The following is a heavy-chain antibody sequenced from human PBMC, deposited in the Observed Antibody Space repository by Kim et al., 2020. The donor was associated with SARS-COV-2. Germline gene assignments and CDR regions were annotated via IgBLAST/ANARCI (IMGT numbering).Heavy chain of an antibody. CDR2: ISRSGAAT. D-gene: IGHD2-2*02. V-gene: IGHV3-23*01. Sequence: GGSLSLSCAASGFTFSSYAMSWVRHAPVKGLEWVSTISRSGAATYYADSVKGRFTISRDNSKNTLYLQMNSLRADDTAVYYCATLPDTRSFDYWGQGTLV. J-gene: IGHJ4*02. CDR3: ATLPDTRSFDY. CDR1: GFTFSSYA.